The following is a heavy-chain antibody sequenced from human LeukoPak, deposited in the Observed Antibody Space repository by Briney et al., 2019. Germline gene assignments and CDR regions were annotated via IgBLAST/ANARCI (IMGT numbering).Heavy chain of an antibody. CDR3: ARVPLYSSSPWYFDY. D-gene: IGHD6-13*01. V-gene: IGHV1-2*02. CDR2: INPNSGGT. CDR1: GYTFTGYY. Sequence: ASVKVSCKASGYTFTGYYMHWVRQAPGQGLEWMGWINPNSGGTNYAQKFQGRATMTRDTSISTAYMELSRLRSDDTAVYYCARVPLYSSSPWYFDYWGQGTLVTVSS. J-gene: IGHJ4*02.